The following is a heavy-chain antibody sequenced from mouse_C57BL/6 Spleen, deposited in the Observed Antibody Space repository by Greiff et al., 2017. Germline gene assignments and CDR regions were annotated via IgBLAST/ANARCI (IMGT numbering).Heavy chain of an antibody. D-gene: IGHD1-1*01. CDR1: GYVFSSSW. CDR3: ARSAGGSYFDY. Sequence: QVQLQQSGPELVKPGASVKISCKASGYVFSSSWMNWVKQRPGKGLEWIGRIYPGDGDTNYNGKFKGKATLTADKSSSTAYMQLSSLTSEDSAVYFCARSAGGSYFDYWGQGTTLTVSS. V-gene: IGHV1-82*01. J-gene: IGHJ2*01. CDR2: IYPGDGDT.